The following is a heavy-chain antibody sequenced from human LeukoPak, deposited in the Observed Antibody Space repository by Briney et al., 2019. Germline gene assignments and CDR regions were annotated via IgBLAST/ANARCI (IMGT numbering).Heavy chain of an antibody. CDR3: ARGGYDYVWGSYPPGPYFDY. Sequence: PSETLSLTCAVYGGSFSGYYWSWIRQPPGKGLEWIGEINHSGSTNYNPSLKSRVTISVDRSKNQFSLKLSSVTAADTAVYYWARGGYDYVWGSYPPGPYFDYWGQGTLVTVSS. V-gene: IGHV4-34*01. CDR2: INHSGST. D-gene: IGHD3-16*02. CDR1: GGSFSGYY. J-gene: IGHJ4*02.